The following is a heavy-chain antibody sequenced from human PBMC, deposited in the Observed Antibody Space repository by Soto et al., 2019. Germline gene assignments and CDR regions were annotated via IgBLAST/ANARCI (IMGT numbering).Heavy chain of an antibody. D-gene: IGHD3-3*01. CDR2: IYYSGST. V-gene: IGHV4-30-4*01. J-gene: IGHJ5*02. Sequence: QVQLQESGPGLVKPSQTLSLTCTVSGGSISSGDYYWSWIRQPPGKGLEWIGYIYYSGSTYYNPSLKSRVTISVDTSKNQFSLKLSSVTAADTAVYYSARDRSGGLGGFWSGYYAYNWFDPWGQGTLVTVSS. CDR1: GGSISSGDYY. CDR3: ARDRSGGLGGFWSGYYAYNWFDP.